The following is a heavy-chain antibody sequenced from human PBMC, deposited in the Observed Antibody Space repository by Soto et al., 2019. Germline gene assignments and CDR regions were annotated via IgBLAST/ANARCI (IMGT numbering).Heavy chain of an antibody. J-gene: IGHJ4*02. CDR1: GGSISSGGYY. D-gene: IGHD6-13*01. CDR3: ARDVRTPWIGIAAAGTLDY. V-gene: IGHV4-31*03. Sequence: PSETLSLTCTVSGGSISSGGYYWSWIRQHPGKGLEWIGYIYYSGSTYYNPSLKSRVTISVDTSKNQFSLKLSSVTAADTAVYYCARDVRTPWIGIAAAGTLDYWGQGTLVTVSS. CDR2: IYYSGST.